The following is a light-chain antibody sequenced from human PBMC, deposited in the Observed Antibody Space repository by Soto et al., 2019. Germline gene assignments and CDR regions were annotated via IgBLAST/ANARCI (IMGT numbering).Light chain of an antibody. CDR3: QQRATWPWT. CDR1: QNIAIY. J-gene: IGKJ1*01. Sequence: VLTQSPATLSFSPGERATLSCRASQNIAIYLAWYQQKSGQSPRLLIYDTFNRAPGIPDRFSGSGSGTDFTLTISSLEPEDFAVDYCQQRATWPWTFGQGTTVEI. V-gene: IGKV3-11*01. CDR2: DTF.